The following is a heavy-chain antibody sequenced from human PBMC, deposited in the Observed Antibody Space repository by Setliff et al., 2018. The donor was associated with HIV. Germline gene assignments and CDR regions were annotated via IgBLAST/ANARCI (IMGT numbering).Heavy chain of an antibody. CDR3: GRKGKAVQAAAGTGGAFDY. V-gene: IGHV4-34*01. CDR2: INHSGST. D-gene: IGHD6-13*01. J-gene: IGHJ4*02. CDR1: GGSFSGYY. Sequence: PSETLSLTCAVYGGSFSGYYWSWIRQPPGKGLEWIGEINHSGSTNHNPSLKSRVTISVDTSKNQFSLKLSSVTAADTAVYYCGRKGKAVQAAAGTGGAFDYWGQGTLVTVPS.